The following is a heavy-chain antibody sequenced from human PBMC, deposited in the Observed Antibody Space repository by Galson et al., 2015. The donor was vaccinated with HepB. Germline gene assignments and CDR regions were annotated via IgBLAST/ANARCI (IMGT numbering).Heavy chain of an antibody. CDR1: GFTFSSYG. D-gene: IGHD4-11*01. J-gene: IGHJ4*02. Sequence: SLRLSCAASGFTFSSYGMHWVRQAPGKGLEWVTFIQYSGNNQYYADSVKGRFTISRDNSKNTLYPQINSLRAEDPATYYCAKDVSNYYIDHWGRGTLVTLAS. CDR2: IQYSGNNQ. V-gene: IGHV3-30*02. CDR3: AKDVSNYYIDH.